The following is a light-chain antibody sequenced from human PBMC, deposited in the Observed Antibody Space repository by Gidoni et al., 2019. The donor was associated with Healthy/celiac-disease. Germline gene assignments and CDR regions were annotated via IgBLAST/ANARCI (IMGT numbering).Light chain of an antibody. V-gene: IGKV1-33*01. CDR3: QQYDNLPPL. J-gene: IGKJ5*01. CDR1: QDISNY. CDR2: DAS. Sequence: DIQMTQSPSYLSASVGDRVTITCQASQDISNYLNWYQQKPGKAPKLLIYDASNLETGVPSRFSGSGSGTDLTVTISSLQPEDIATYYCQQYDNLPPLFGQXTRLEIK.